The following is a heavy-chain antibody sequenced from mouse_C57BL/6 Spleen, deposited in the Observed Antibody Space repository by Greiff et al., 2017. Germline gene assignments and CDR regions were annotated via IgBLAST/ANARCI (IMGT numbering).Heavy chain of an antibody. J-gene: IGHJ2*01. CDR2: IGPGSGST. CDR1: GYTFTDYY. V-gene: IGHV1-77*01. CDR3: AREVSYYYGSSYYFDY. Sequence: QVQLQQSGAELVKPGASVKISCKASGYTFTDYYINWVKQRPGPGLAWIGKIGPGSGSTYYNETFKGKATLTADKSSSTAYMQLSSLTSEDSAIYFSAREVSYYYGSSYYFDYWGQGTTLTVSS. D-gene: IGHD1-1*01.